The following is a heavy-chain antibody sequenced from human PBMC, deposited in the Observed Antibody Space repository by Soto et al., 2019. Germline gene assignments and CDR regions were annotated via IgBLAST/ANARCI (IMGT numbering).Heavy chain of an antibody. CDR2: ISGTGDTK. CDR1: GFFFSDYY. D-gene: IGHD2-2*01. V-gene: IGHV3-11*01. Sequence: QVQLVESGGTLVKPGGSLRLSCAASGFFFSDYYLSWIRQAPGKGLECVAYISGTGDTKYYADSVEGRFTISRDNPKSSLYLQMNSLRAEDAAVYYCATGGGQLYYKGLDVWGQGTTVTVSS. CDR3: ATGGGQLYYKGLDV. J-gene: IGHJ6*02.